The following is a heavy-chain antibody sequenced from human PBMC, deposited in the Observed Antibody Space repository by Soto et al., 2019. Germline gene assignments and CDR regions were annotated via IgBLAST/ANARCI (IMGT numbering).Heavy chain of an antibody. CDR3: ARGREATTVTTTPDY. V-gene: IGHV4-34*01. CDR2: INHSGST. CDR1: GGSFSGYY. D-gene: IGHD4-17*01. J-gene: IGHJ4*02. Sequence: SETLSLTCAVYGGSFSGYYCSWIRQPPGKGLEWIGEINHSGSTNYNPSLKSRVTISVDTSKNQFSLKLSSVTAADTAVYYCARGREATTVTTTPDYWGQGTLVTVSS.